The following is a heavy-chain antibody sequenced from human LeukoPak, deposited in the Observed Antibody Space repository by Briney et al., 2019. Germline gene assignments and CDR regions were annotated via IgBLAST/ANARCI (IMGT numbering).Heavy chain of an antibody. V-gene: IGHV1-46*01. CDR1: GYTFTSYY. J-gene: IGHJ4*02. D-gene: IGHD2-2*01. Sequence: AAVKVSCKASGYTFTSYYMHWVRQAPGQGLEWMGIINPSGGSTNYAQKFLGRVTMTRDTSTSTVYMELSSLRSEDTAVYYCARRFCSSTSCNDYWGQGTLVTVSS. CDR3: ARRFCSSTSCNDY. CDR2: INPSGGST.